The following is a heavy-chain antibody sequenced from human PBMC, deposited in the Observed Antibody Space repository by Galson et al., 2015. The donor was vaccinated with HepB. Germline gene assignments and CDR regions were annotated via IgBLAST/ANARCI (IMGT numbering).Heavy chain of an antibody. CDR3: ARAEDCSGGSCLTYYYYYMDV. CDR1: EDSVSSNSAA. Sequence: CAISEDSVSSNSAAWNWIRQSPSRGLEWLGRTYYRSKWYNDYAVSGKSRITINPDTSKNQFSLQLNSVTPEDTAVYYCARAEDCSGGSCLTYYYYYMDVWGKGTTVTVSS. CDR2: TYYRSKWYN. J-gene: IGHJ6*03. V-gene: IGHV6-1*01. D-gene: IGHD2-15*01.